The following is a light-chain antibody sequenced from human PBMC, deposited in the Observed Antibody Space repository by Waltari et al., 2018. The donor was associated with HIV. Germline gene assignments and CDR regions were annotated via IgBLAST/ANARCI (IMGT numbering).Light chain of an antibody. Sequence: DIQFTQSPSFLSASVGDRVTITCRASQGITSYLAWYQQKPGKAPKLLIYAASTLQSGVTSRFSGSGSGTEFTLTISSLQPEDFATYYCQQLNSYLRTFGQGTRLEIK. J-gene: IGKJ5*01. V-gene: IGKV1-9*01. CDR2: AAS. CDR3: QQLNSYLRT. CDR1: QGITSY.